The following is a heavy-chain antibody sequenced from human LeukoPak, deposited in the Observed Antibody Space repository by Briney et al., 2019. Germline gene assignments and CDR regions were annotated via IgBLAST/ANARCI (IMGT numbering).Heavy chain of an antibody. CDR1: GFTVSSNY. CDR2: IYSGGST. V-gene: IGHV3-53*01. D-gene: IGHD3-22*01. J-gene: IGHJ6*02. Sequence: PGGSLRLSCAASGFTVSSNYMSWVRQAPGKGLEWVSVIYSGGSTYYADSVKSRFTISRDNSKNTLYLQMNSLRAEDTAVYYCAREERGFPSYYYGMDVWGQGTTVTVSS. CDR3: AREERGFPSYYYGMDV.